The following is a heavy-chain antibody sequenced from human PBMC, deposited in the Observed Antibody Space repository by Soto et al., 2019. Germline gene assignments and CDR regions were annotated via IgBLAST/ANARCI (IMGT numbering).Heavy chain of an antibody. J-gene: IGHJ6*02. D-gene: IGHD2-2*01. CDR1: GFSFTNYN. V-gene: IGHV3-21*01. Sequence: EVHLVESGGDLVGTGGSLRLSCAPSGFSFTNYNMNWVRQSPGKGLEWVSSISSGSSYIYYADSVKGRFTISRDNAQQSLYLQMNRLRAAVTAVYYCARDQRVCFYTRCYLCPYFYAMDVWGQGTTVTVSS. CDR3: ARDQRVCFYTRCYLCPYFYAMDV. CDR2: ISSGSSYI.